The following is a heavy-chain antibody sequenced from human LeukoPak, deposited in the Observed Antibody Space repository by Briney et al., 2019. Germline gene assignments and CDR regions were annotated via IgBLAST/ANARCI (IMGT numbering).Heavy chain of an antibody. Sequence: SQTLSLTCAISGDSASSNSAAWNWIRQSPSRGLEWLGRTYYRSKWYNDYSVSVKSRITINPDTSKNQFSLHLNSVTPEDTAVYYCARGQLGYCSGGPCYNFDYWGQGTLVTVSS. CDR2: TYYRSKWYN. CDR1: GDSASSNSAA. V-gene: IGHV6-1*01. CDR3: ARGQLGYCSGGPCYNFDY. J-gene: IGHJ4*02. D-gene: IGHD2-15*01.